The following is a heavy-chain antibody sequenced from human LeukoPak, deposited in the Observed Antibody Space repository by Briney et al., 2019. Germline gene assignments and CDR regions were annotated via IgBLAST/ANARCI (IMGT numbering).Heavy chain of an antibody. CDR1: GFTFDDYA. J-gene: IGHJ4*02. Sequence: GGSLRLSRAASGFTFDDYAMHWVRQAPGKGLEWVSGISWNSGSIGYADSVKGRFTISRDNAKNSLYLQMNSLRAEDTAMYYCAREALYWGQGTLVTVSS. CDR3: AREALY. V-gene: IGHV3-9*01. CDR2: ISWNSGSI.